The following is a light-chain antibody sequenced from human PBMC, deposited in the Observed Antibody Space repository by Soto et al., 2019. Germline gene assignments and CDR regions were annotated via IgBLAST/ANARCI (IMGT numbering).Light chain of an antibody. CDR2: GAS. V-gene: IGKV3-20*01. J-gene: IGKJ1*01. CDR3: MQYGSSLWT. CDR1: QSVSSSY. Sequence: EIVLTQSPGTLSLSPGERATLSCRASQSVSSSYLAWYQQKPGQAPRLLIYGASSRATGIPDRFSGSGSGTDLTLTLSRLEPEEFAVYYCMQYGSSLWTVGQGTKVEIK.